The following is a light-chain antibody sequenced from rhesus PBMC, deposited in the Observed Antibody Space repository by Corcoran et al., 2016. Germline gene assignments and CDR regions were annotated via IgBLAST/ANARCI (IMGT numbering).Light chain of an antibody. J-gene: IGKJ4*01. CDR1: QSVSSS. Sequence: EIVLTQSPATLSLSPGERATLSCRASQSVSSSLAWYQQKPGQAPRLLMYDASSRATGIPDRFSGRGSGTCFTFTISILEPEDVGVYYCQQYSHWPLTFGGGTKVELK. V-gene: IGKV3-35*01. CDR2: DAS. CDR3: QQYSHWPLT.